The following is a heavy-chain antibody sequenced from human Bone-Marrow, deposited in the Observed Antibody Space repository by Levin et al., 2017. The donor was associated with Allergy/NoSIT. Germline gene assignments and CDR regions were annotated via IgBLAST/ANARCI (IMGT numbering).Heavy chain of an antibody. V-gene: IGHV1-8*01. Sequence: GASVKVSCKASGYTFTSYDINWVRQATGQGLEWMGWMNPNSGNTGYAQKFQGRVTMTRNTSISTAYMELSSLRSEDTAVYYCARRNIAAASLDYWGQGTLVTVSS. D-gene: IGHD6-13*01. J-gene: IGHJ4*02. CDR2: MNPNSGNT. CDR1: GYTFTSYD. CDR3: ARRNIAAASLDY.